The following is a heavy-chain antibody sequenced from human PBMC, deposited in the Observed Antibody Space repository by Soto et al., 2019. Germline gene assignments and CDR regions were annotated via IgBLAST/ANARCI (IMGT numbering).Heavy chain of an antibody. CDR1: GYSLTGDH. Sequence: VAVKGYCKAAGYSLTGDHRGWGIHEPGQGLEWMGIINPSGGSTSYAQKFQGRVTMTRDTSTSTVYMELSSLRSEDTAVYYCARAMTTIHYGMDVWGQGTTVTVSS. D-gene: IGHD4-4*01. V-gene: IGHV1-46*01. CDR2: INPSGGST. CDR3: ARAMTTIHYGMDV. J-gene: IGHJ6*02.